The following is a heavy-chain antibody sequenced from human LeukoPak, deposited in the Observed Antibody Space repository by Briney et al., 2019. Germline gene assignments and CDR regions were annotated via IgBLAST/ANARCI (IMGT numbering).Heavy chain of an antibody. J-gene: IGHJ4*02. CDR1: GFTFDDYG. CDR2: INWNGGST. V-gene: IGHV3-20*04. Sequence: GGSLRLSCAASGFTFDDYGMTWVRQAPGKGLEWVSGINWNGGSTGYADSVKGRFAISRDNAKNSLYLQMNSLRAEDTASYYCARGYGDPGDYWGQGTLVTVSS. CDR3: ARGYGDPGDY. D-gene: IGHD4-17*01.